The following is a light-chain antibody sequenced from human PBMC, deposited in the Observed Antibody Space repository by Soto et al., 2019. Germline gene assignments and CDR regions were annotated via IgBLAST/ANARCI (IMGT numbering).Light chain of an antibody. CDR3: SSYAGSNKYVV. J-gene: IGLJ2*01. V-gene: IGLV2-8*01. CDR1: ISDVGAYNF. Sequence: QSVLTQPPSASGSRGQSVTLSCSGTISDVGAYNFVSWYQQHPGKAPKLIIYEVTKRPSGVPDRFSGSKSDYTASLTVSGLQDEDEADYYCSSYAGSNKYVVFGGGTQLTVL. CDR2: EVT.